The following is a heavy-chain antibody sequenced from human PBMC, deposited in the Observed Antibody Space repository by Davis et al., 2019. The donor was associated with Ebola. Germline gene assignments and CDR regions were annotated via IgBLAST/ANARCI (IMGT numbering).Heavy chain of an antibody. J-gene: IGHJ4*02. CDR3: ARDFDGGNYYFDY. Sequence: SVKVSRQTSGGPFSSPPISWVRQAPRQGLEWMGGIIPIFDTPHYAQKFQGRITITADASTSTAYMELSSLRSEDTATYFCARDFDGGNYYFDYWGPGTPVTVSS. CDR2: IIPIFDTP. D-gene: IGHD3-9*01. CDR1: GGPFSSPP. V-gene: IGHV1-69*13.